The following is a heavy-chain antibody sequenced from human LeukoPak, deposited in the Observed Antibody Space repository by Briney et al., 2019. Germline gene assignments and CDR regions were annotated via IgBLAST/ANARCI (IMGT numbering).Heavy chain of an antibody. Sequence: SETLSLTCAVYGGSFSGYYWSWIRQPPGKGLEWIGEINHSGSTNYNPSLKSRVTISVDTSKNQFSLKLSSVTAADTAVYYCAGYQTSSGYRYHVWGQGTTVTVSS. CDR2: INHSGST. V-gene: IGHV4-34*01. CDR1: GGSFSGYY. J-gene: IGHJ6*02. D-gene: IGHD3-22*01. CDR3: AGYQTSSGYRYHV.